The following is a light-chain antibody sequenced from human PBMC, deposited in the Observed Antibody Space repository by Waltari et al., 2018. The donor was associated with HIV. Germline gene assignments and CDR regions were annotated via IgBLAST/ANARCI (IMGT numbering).Light chain of an antibody. V-gene: IGKV1-5*03. CDR1: QNINIW. Sequence: DIQMTQSPSTLSASVGDRVTITCRASQNINIWLAWHQRKPGKAPKLLIYKASTLESGVPSKFSGSGSGTECTLTISSLQPDDFATYYCLQYNSYSWTFGQGTKVEIK. CDR2: KAS. J-gene: IGKJ1*01. CDR3: LQYNSYSWT.